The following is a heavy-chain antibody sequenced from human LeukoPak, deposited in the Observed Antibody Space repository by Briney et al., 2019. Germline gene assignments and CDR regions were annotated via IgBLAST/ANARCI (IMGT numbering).Heavy chain of an antibody. J-gene: IGHJ6*04. V-gene: IGHV3-7*01. D-gene: IGHD3-10*02. Sequence: GGSLRLSCAASGFTFSVYSMTWVRQAPGKGLEWVANIKQDGSEKYYVDSVRGRFTISRDNAKNSLSLQMNSLRVEDTAIYYCAELGITMIGGVWGKGTTVTISS. CDR1: GFTFSVYS. CDR3: AELGITMIGGV. CDR2: IKQDGSEK.